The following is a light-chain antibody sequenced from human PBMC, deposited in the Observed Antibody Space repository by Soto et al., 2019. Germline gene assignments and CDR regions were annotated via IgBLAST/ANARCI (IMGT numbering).Light chain of an antibody. CDR3: QQSYSSPTP. Sequence: DVQMTQSPSFLSASVGDRVTITCRESQSIGKHLNWYQQKPGKAPKFLVYGVSKLQSGVPSRFTGSGSGTDFTLTVNDLQPEDFATYYCQQSYSSPTPFGQGRRPEIK. V-gene: IGKV1-39*01. J-gene: IGKJ5*01. CDR1: QSIGKH. CDR2: GVS.